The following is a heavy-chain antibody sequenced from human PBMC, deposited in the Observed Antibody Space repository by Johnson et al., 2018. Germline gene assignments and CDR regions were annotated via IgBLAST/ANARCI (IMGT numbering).Heavy chain of an antibody. D-gene: IGHD6-25*01. CDR3: AGGHPYDAFGI. CDR2: IYYRGGS. CDR1: GGSINSYY. V-gene: IGHV4-59*01. J-gene: IGHJ3*02. Sequence: QVQLQESGPGLVKPSETLSLTCTVSGGSINSYYWSWIRQPPGTGLEWIGYIYYRGGSNYNPSLKSRGTISVDTSKNQFSRRLSSGTAADTALYYCAGGHPYDAFGIWGQGTMVTVSS.